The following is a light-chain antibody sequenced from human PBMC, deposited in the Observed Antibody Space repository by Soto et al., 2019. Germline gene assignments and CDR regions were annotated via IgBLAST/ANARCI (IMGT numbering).Light chain of an antibody. CDR1: QTISSW. Sequence: DIQMTQSPSTLSGAVGERVTSTCRASQTISSWLAWYQQKPGKAPKLLIYAASSLQSGVPSRFSGSGSGTDFTLTIRSLQPEDFATYYCQQSYSTPRTFGGGTKVDIK. CDR3: QQSYSTPRT. CDR2: AAS. V-gene: IGKV1-39*01. J-gene: IGKJ4*01.